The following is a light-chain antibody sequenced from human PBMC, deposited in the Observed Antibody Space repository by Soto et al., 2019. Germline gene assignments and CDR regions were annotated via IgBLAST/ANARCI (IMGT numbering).Light chain of an antibody. CDR2: KIS. J-gene: IGKJ3*01. V-gene: IGKV2-30*02. CDR1: QSLVHSDGNTY. Sequence: DVVLTQSPLSLPVTLGQPASISCRSSQSLVHSDGNTYLDWFQQSPGQSPRRLIYKISKRDSGVPDRFSGSGSGTDFTLKISRVETADVGVYFCMQTPHWPFTFGPGTKVDIK. CDR3: MQTPHWPFT.